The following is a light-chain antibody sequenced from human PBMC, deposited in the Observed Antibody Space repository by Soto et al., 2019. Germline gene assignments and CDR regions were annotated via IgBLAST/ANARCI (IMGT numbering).Light chain of an antibody. CDR3: QQDGSSPPRP. V-gene: IGKV3-20*01. Sequence: EIVLTQSPGTLSLSPGERATLSCRASQSVSSSYLAWYQQKPGQAPRLLIYGESSRAADIPDRFSGSGSGTDYTLTMSRLEPGDFAVYCCQQDGSSPPRPVGQGTKVEL. CDR1: QSVSSSY. CDR2: GES. J-gene: IGKJ1*01.